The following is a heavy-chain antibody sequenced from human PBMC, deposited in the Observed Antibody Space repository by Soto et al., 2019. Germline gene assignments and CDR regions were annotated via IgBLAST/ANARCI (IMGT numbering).Heavy chain of an antibody. D-gene: IGHD2-15*01. CDR1: GGTISSYY. Sequence: SETLSLTCTVSGGTISSYYWSWIRQPPGKGLEWIGYIYYSGSTDYNPSLKSRVTISVDTSKNQFSLKLSSFTAADTAVYYCARTPIHQAFDYWGQGTLVTVSS. J-gene: IGHJ4*02. V-gene: IGHV4-59*08. CDR3: ARTPIHQAFDY. CDR2: IYYSGST.